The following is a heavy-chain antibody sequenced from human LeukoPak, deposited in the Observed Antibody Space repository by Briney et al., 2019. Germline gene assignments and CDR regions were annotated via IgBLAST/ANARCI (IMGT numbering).Heavy chain of an antibody. V-gene: IGHV4-34*01. CDR3: ARGDSGGWACYFAY. J-gene: IGHJ4*02. Sequence: SETLSLTCAVYGGSLSGYYWSWIRQPPGKGLEWIGEINHSGSTNYNPSLKSRVTISVDTSKNQFSLKLSSVTAADTAVYYCARGDSGGWACYFAYGGREPLVPVPS. D-gene: IGHD3-22*01. CDR2: INHSGST. CDR1: GGSLSGYY.